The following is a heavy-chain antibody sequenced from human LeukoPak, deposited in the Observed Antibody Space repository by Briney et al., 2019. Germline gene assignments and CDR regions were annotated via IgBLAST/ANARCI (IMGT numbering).Heavy chain of an antibody. J-gene: IGHJ3*02. CDR1: GGSISSGSYY. Sequence: SQTLSLTCTVSGGSISSGSYYWSWIRQPAGKGLEWIGRIYTSGSTNYNPSLKSRVTISVDTSKNQFSLTLSSVTAADTAVYYCARPTTADEGRAFDIWGQGTMVTVSS. CDR2: IYTSGST. V-gene: IGHV4-61*02. D-gene: IGHD4-17*01. CDR3: ARPTTADEGRAFDI.